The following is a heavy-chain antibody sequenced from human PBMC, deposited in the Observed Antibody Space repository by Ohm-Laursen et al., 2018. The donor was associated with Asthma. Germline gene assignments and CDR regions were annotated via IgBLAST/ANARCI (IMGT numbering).Heavy chain of an antibody. CDR3: ARLFGYSYGQEFDY. CDR1: GYTFTTYA. V-gene: IGHV1-3*01. D-gene: IGHD5-18*01. Sequence: ASVKASCKASGYTFTTYAMHWVRQAPGQRLEWMGWINAGNGNTKYSPRFQGRVTITRDTSASTAYMELSSLRSEDTAVYYCARLFGYSYGQEFDYWGQGTLVTVSS. CDR2: INAGNGNT. J-gene: IGHJ4*02.